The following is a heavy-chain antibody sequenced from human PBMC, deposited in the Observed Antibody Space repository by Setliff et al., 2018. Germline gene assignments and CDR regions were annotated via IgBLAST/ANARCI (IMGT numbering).Heavy chain of an antibody. CDR3: AGHPRVTISGVVAFDY. V-gene: IGHV4-39*01. CDR1: GGSLRSNF. CDR2: THYSGDT. D-gene: IGHD3-3*01. J-gene: IGHJ4*02. Sequence: PSETLSLTCTVSGGSLRSNFWGWIRQPPGKGLEWIGSTHYSGDTSYNPSLKSRVTISVDTSKNQFSLKLDSVIVADTAAYYCAGHPRVTISGVVAFDYWGQGILVTVSS.